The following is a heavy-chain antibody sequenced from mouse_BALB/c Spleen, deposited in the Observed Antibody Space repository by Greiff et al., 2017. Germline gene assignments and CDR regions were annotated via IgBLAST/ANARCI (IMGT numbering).Heavy chain of an antibody. Sequence: KQPGSELVRPGASVKLSCKASGYTFTSYWMHWVKQRHGQGLEWIGNIYPGSGSTNYDEKFKSKGTLTVDTSSSTAYMHLSSLTSEDSAVYYCTRGGHYYGPYAMDYWGQGTSVTVSS. J-gene: IGHJ4*01. V-gene: IGHV1S22*01. CDR1: GYTFTSYW. CDR3: TRGGHYYGPYAMDY. D-gene: IGHD1-2*01. CDR2: IYPGSGST.